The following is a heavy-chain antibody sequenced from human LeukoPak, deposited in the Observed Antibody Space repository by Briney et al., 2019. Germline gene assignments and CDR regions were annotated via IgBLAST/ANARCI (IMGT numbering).Heavy chain of an antibody. Sequence: QTGGSLRLSCAASGFTFSNAWMSWVRQAPGKGLEWVAVISYDGSNKYYADSVKGRFTISRDNSKNTLYLQMNSLRAEDTAVYYCARDILGYYDSSGYELDYWGQGTLVTVSS. D-gene: IGHD3-22*01. CDR3: ARDILGYYDSSGYELDY. J-gene: IGHJ4*02. V-gene: IGHV3-30-3*01. CDR2: ISYDGSNK. CDR1: GFTFSNAW.